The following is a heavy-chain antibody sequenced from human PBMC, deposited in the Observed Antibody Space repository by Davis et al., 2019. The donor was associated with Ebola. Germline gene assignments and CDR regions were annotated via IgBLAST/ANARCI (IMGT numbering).Heavy chain of an antibody. Sequence: AASVKVSCKASGYTFTSYYMHWVRQAPGQGLEWMGIINPSGGSTSYAQKFQGWVTMTRDTSISTAYMELSRLRSDDTAVYYCARESKQLAMSGGYYFDYWGQGTLVTVSS. V-gene: IGHV1-46*01. D-gene: IGHD6-13*01. CDR3: ARESKQLAMSGGYYFDY. J-gene: IGHJ4*02. CDR1: GYTFTSYY. CDR2: INPSGGST.